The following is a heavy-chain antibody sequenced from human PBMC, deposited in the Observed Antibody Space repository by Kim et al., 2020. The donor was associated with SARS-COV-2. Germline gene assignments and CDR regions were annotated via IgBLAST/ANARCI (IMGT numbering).Heavy chain of an antibody. V-gene: IGHV4-39*07. CDR3: ARVGLSDYYDSSGYYHP. CDR2: IYYSGST. CDR1: GGSISSSSYY. Sequence: SETLSLTCTVSGGSISSSSYYWGWIRQPPGKGLEWIGSIYYSGSTYYNPSLKSRVTISVDTSKNQFSLKLSSVTAADTAVYYCARVGLSDYYDSSGYYHPWGQGTLVTVSS. J-gene: IGHJ1*01. D-gene: IGHD3-22*01.